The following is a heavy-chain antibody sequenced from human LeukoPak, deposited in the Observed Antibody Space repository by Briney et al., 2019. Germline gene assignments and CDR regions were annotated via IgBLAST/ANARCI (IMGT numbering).Heavy chain of an antibody. J-gene: IGHJ4*02. CDR3: ARDVQRGGSCFDY. V-gene: IGHV1-18*04. CDR2: ISGYNGNT. D-gene: IGHD1-26*01. CDR1: GYTFTSYY. Sequence: ASVKVSCKASGYTFTSYYMHWVRQAPGQGLEWMGWISGYNGNTNYAQKFQGRVTMTTDTSTTTAYMDVRSLRSDDTAVYYCARDVQRGGSCFDYWGQGTLVTVSS.